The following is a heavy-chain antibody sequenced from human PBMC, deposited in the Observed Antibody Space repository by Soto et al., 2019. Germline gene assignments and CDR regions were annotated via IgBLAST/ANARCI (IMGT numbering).Heavy chain of an antibody. CDR1: GFTVSSNY. D-gene: IGHD3-10*01. CDR2: IYSGGST. J-gene: IGHJ1*01. CDR3: ARDMVRGLYPEYFQH. Sequence: EVQLVESGGGLVQPGGSLRLSCAASGFTVSSNYMSWVRQAPGKGLEWVSVIYSGGSTYYADSVKGRFTISRDNSKNTPYLQMNSLRAEDTAVYYCARDMVRGLYPEYFQHWGQGTLVTVSS. V-gene: IGHV3-66*01.